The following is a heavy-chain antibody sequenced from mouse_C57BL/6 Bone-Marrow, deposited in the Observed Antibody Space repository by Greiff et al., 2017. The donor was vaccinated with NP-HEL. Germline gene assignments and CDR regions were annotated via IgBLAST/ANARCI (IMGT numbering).Heavy chain of an antibody. CDR3: ARGRGKFYAMDY. V-gene: IGHV1-18*01. J-gene: IGHJ4*01. CDR2: INPNNGGT. CDR1: GYTFTDYN. Sequence: EVQLQQSGPELVKPGASVKIPCKASGYTFTDYNMDWVKQSHGKSLEWIGDINPNNGGTIYNQKFKGKATLTVDKSSSTAYMELRSLTSEDTAVYYCARGRGKFYAMDYWGQGTSVTVSS.